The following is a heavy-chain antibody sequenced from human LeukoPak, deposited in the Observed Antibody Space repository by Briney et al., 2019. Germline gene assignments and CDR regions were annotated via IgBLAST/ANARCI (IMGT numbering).Heavy chain of an antibody. J-gene: IGHJ3*02. CDR3: ARDGIAENAFDI. D-gene: IGHD2-21*01. CDR1: GYIFTTHY. Sequence: ASVKVSCKASGYIFTTHYMHWVRQAPGQGLEWMGIINPSGGSTSYAQKFQGRVTMTRDTSTSTVYMELSSLRSEDTAVYYCARDGIAENAFDIWGQGTMVTVSS. CDR2: INPSGGST. V-gene: IGHV1-46*01.